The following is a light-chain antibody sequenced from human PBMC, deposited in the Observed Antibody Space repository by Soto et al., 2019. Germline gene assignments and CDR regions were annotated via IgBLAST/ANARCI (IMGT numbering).Light chain of an antibody. CDR2: EVN. Sequence: QSALTQPAAVSGSPGQSITISCTGTSSDVGGYSYVSWYQQHPGKAPKLMIFEVNNRPSGLSNRFSGSKSGNTASLTISGLQPEAEADYYCNSYTSNSTWVFGGGTKLTVL. J-gene: IGLJ3*02. V-gene: IGLV2-14*01. CDR3: NSYTSNSTWV. CDR1: SSDVGGYSY.